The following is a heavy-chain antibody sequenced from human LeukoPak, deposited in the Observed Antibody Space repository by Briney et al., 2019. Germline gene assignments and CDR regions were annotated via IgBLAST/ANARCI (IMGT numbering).Heavy chain of an antibody. J-gene: IGHJ4*02. CDR3: ARSRGGDCLDLDY. V-gene: IGHV4-34*01. D-gene: IGHD2-21*02. CDR1: GGSFSGYY. Sequence: SETLSLTCAVYGGSFSGYYWSWIRQPPGKGLEWIGEINHSGSTNYNPSLKSRVTMSVDTSKNQFSLKLTSVTAADTAVYYCARSRGGDCLDLDYWGQGTLVTVSS. CDR2: INHSGST.